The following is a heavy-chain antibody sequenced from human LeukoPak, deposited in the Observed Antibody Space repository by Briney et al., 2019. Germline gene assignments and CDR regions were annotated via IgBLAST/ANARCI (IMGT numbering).Heavy chain of an antibody. D-gene: IGHD3-16*01. Sequence: SQTLSLTCAISGDSVSSNSAAWNWIRQSPSRGLEWLGSTYYRSKWYNDYTVSVNSRISINPDTSKNQFSLQLKSVTPEDTAVYYCARFDYGAPDYWGQGTLVTVSS. J-gene: IGHJ4*02. CDR1: GDSVSSNSAA. CDR2: TYYRSKWYN. V-gene: IGHV6-1*01. CDR3: ARFDYGAPDY.